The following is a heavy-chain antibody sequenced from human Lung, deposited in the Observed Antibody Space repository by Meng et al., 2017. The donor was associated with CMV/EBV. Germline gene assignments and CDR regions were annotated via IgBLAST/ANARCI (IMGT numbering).Heavy chain of an antibody. CDR3: ARTGCSSSSCYDY. CDR1: GYSFTTYA. Sequence: ALLVLAWSGVKEPGAAVKVSCKASGYSFTTYAMHWVRQAPGQRLEWMGWINAGNGNTKYSEKFQSRVTITRDTAASTAYMELSSLRSEDTAVYYCARTGCSSSSCYDYWGQGTLVTVSS. J-gene: IGHJ4*02. V-gene: IGHV1-3*01. D-gene: IGHD2-2*01. CDR2: INAGNGNT.